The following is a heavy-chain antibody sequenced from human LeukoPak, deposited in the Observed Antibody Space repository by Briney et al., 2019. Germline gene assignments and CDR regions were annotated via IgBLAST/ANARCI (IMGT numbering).Heavy chain of an antibody. D-gene: IGHD3-10*01. Sequence: GGSLRLSCAASGFTFSSYAMHWVHQAPGKGLECVSGISSNGGITSYANSVKGRFTISRDDSRNAVYLQMGSLRAEDMAVYYCARVMSESYSYFDYWGQGTLVTVSS. CDR3: ARVMSESYSYFDY. J-gene: IGHJ4*02. CDR1: GFTFSSYA. CDR2: ISSNGGIT. V-gene: IGHV3-64*01.